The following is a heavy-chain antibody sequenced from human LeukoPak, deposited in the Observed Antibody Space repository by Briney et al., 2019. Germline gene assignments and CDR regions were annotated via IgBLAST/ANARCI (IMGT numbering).Heavy chain of an antibody. Sequence: GGSLRLSCAASGFTFSSYAMTWVRQAPGLGPEWVSTISGGGGSTYYADSVKGRFTISRDNSKNTLYLQMNNLRAEDTAVYYCAKDHRVGQLLLLPWGQGTLVTVSS. CDR2: ISGGGGST. D-gene: IGHD2-15*01. CDR3: AKDHRVGQLLLLP. V-gene: IGHV3-23*01. CDR1: GFTFSSYA. J-gene: IGHJ5*02.